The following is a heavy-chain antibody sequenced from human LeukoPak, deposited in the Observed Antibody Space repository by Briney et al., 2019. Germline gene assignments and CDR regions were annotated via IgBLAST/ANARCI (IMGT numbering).Heavy chain of an antibody. CDR1: GSTFSSYA. CDR3: AKDPYSGSYFDY. CDR2: ISGSGGST. J-gene: IGHJ4*02. V-gene: IGHV3-23*01. Sequence: PGGSLRLSCAASGSTFSSYAMSWVRQAPGKGLEWVSAISGSGGSTYYADSVKGRFTISRDNSKNTLYLQMNSLRAEDTAVYYCAKDPYSGSYFDYWGQGTLVTVSS. D-gene: IGHD1-26*01.